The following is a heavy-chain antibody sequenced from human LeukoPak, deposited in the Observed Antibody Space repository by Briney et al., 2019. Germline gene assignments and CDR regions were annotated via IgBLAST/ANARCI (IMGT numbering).Heavy chain of an antibody. D-gene: IGHD4-11*01. Sequence: AGGSLRLSCAASGFTFSTYAMHWVRQAPGKGLEWVAIIWYDGSNRYYADSVKGRFTISRDNAKNSLYLQMNSLRDEDTAVYYCARDRDKRDYSNYDYDYWGQGTLVAVSS. V-gene: IGHV3-33*01. CDR3: ARDRDKRDYSNYDYDY. CDR2: IWYDGSNR. CDR1: GFTFSTYA. J-gene: IGHJ4*02.